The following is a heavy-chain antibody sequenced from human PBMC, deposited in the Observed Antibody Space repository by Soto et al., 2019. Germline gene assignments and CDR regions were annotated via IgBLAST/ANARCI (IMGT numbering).Heavy chain of an antibody. J-gene: IGHJ4*02. CDR2: IRGSGGST. CDR1: GFTFSRYA. V-gene: IGHV3-23*01. CDR3: AKDRHYYDSSGHWDY. D-gene: IGHD3-22*01. Sequence: EVQLLESGGGLVQPGGSLRLSCAASGFTFSRYAMSWVRQAPGKGLEWVSAIRGSGGSTYYADFVKGRFTISRDNSKNTLYLQMNSLRAEDTAVYYCAKDRHYYDSSGHWDYWGQGTLVTVSS.